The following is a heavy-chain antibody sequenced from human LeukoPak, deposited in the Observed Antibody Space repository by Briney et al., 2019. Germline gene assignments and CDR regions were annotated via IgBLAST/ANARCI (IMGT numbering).Heavy chain of an antibody. J-gene: IGHJ4*02. CDR2: TYHNGSP. CDR1: GASVSSTDW. D-gene: IGHD2-21*01. CDR3: ARMHIDSGAFDY. V-gene: IGHV4/OR15-8*01. Sequence: KPSETLSLTCSVSGASVSSTDWWSWIRQSPEKGLEWIGETYHNGSPNYSPSLKRRATVSLDNNQFSLILKSVTAADTAVYYCARMHIDSGAFDYWGQGTLVAVSS.